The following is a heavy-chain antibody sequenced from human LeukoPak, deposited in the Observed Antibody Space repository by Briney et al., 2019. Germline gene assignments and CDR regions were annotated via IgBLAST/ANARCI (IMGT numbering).Heavy chain of an antibody. CDR1: GGSISSSSYY. J-gene: IGHJ4*02. CDR3: ARHRDCSSTSCYEWY. V-gene: IGHV4-39*01. Sequence: NPSETLSLTCTVSGGSISSSSYYWGWIRQPPGKGLEWIGSIYYSGSTYYNPSLKSRVTISVDTSKNQFSLKLSAVTAADTAVYYCARHRDCSSTSCYEWYWDQGTLVTVSS. CDR2: IYYSGST. D-gene: IGHD2-2*01.